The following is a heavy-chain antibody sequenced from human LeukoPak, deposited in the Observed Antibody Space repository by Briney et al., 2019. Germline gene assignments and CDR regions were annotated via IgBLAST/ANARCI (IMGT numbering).Heavy chain of an antibody. CDR3: ARADSSGYYGYYFDY. V-gene: IGHV4-39*01. Sequence: SETLSLTCTASGGSISSSSYYWGWIRQPPGKGLEWIGNIYYSGSTYYNPSLKSRVTISVDTSKNQFSLKLSSVTAADTAVYYCARADSSGYYGYYFDYWGQGTLVTVSS. CDR2: IYYSGST. D-gene: IGHD3-22*01. J-gene: IGHJ4*02. CDR1: GGSISSSSYY.